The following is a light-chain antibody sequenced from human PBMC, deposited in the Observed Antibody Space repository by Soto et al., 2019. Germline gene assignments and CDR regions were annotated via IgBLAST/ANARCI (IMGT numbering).Light chain of an antibody. J-gene: IGKJ1*01. CDR1: QSIASY. CDR3: QQSYTSPWT. Sequence: DLQMTQSPSSLSASVGDRVTITCRASQSIASYLTWYQQKPGKAPKILIYAASNLQSGVPSRFSGSGSGTDFTLTIRSLQPEDFATYYCQQSYTSPWTFGQGTKVEIK. V-gene: IGKV1-39*01. CDR2: AAS.